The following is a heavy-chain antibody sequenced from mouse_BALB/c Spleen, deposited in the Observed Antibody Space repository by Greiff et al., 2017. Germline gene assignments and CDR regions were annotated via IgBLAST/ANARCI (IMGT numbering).Heavy chain of an antibody. V-gene: IGHV5-6-3*01. D-gene: IGHD2-10*01. CDR1: GFTFSSYG. J-gene: IGHJ2*01. Sequence: EVKLVESGGGLVQPGGSLKLSCAASGFTFSSYGMSWVRQTPDKRLELVATINSNGGSTYYPDSVKGRFTISRDNAKNTLYLQMSSLKSEDTAMYYCARDGAYYGNYLYYFDYWGQGTTLTVSS. CDR3: ARDGAYYGNYLYYFDY. CDR2: INSNGGST.